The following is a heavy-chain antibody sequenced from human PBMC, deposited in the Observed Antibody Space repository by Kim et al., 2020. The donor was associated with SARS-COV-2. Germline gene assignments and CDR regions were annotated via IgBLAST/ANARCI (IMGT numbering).Heavy chain of an antibody. V-gene: IGHV4-34*01. CDR1: GGSFSGYY. CDR3: ARGVGGVRGVRDSIKFDY. D-gene: IGHD3-10*01. Sequence: SETLSLTCAVYGGSFSGYYWSWIRQPPGKGLEWIGEINHSGSTNYNPSLKSRVTISVDTSKNQFSLKLSSVTAADTAVYYCARGVGGVRGVRDSIKFDYWGQGTLVTVSS. CDR2: INHSGST. J-gene: IGHJ4*02.